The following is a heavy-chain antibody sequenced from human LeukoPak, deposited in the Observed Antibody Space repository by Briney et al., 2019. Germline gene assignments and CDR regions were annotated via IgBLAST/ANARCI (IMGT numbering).Heavy chain of an antibody. D-gene: IGHD3-22*01. J-gene: IGHJ4*02. CDR1: GFTVSSNY. CDR3: ASGYYYDSSAPWGY. CDR2: IYSGGST. Sequence: GGSLRLSCAASGFTVSSNYMSWVRQAPGKGLEWVSVIYSGGSTYYADSVKGRFTISRDNSKNTLYLQMNSLGAEDTAVYYCASGYYYDSSAPWGYWGQGTRVTVSS. V-gene: IGHV3-53*01.